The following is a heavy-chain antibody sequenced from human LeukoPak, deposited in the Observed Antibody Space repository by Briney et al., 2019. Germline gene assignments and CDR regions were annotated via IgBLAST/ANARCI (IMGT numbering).Heavy chain of an antibody. D-gene: IGHD5-12*01. CDR2: IIPIFGTA. V-gene: IGHV1-69*05. CDR1: GGTFSSYA. CDR3: AREGGYSGYAYFDY. J-gene: IGHJ4*02. Sequence: SVKVSCKASGGTFSSYAISWVRRAPGQGLEWMGGIIPIFGTANYAQKFQGRVTITTDESTSTAYMELSSLRSEDTAVYYCAREGGYSGYAYFDYWGQGTLVTVSS.